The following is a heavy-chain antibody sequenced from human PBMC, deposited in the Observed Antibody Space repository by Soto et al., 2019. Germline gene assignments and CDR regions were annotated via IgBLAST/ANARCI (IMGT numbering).Heavy chain of an antibody. CDR1: SGSIGTYF. Sequence: SESLSLTCTVSSGSIGTYFWSWIRQPPGKGLEWIGYIYYSGTTNYNPSLKSRVTIFLDTSKNQFSLRLSSVTAADTAVYYCARGRGGTYDAFDIWGQGTLVTVSS. V-gene: IGHV4-59*01. D-gene: IGHD1-26*01. J-gene: IGHJ3*02. CDR2: IYYSGTT. CDR3: ARGRGGTYDAFDI.